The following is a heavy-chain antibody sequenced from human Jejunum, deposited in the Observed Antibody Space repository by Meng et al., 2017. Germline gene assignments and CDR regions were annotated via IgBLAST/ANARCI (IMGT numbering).Heavy chain of an antibody. Sequence: QVHLVQPRADVKKPGASARVSCEASGYTFTAYYVHWVRQAPGQGLEWMGRMNPNNGDTNYAQKFQGRVTMTRATNTAYMDLSSLTSDDTAVYYCAKDEGTTTAFDHWGQGTLVTVSS. CDR1: GYTFTAYY. CDR2: MNPNNGDT. D-gene: IGHD1-26*01. CDR3: AKDEGTTTAFDH. V-gene: IGHV1-2*06. J-gene: IGHJ4*02.